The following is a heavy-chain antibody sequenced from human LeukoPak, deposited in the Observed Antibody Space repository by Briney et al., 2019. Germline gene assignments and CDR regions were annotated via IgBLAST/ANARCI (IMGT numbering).Heavy chain of an antibody. V-gene: IGHV3-53*01. CDR2: IYSGGST. CDR3: AKLVRQHYYYYYYMDV. Sequence: GGSLRLSCAASGFTVSSNYMSWVRQAPGKGLEWVSVIYSGGSTYYADSVKGRFTISRDNAKNSLYLQMNSLRAEDTAVYYCAKLVRQHYYYYYYMDVWGKGTTVTVSS. J-gene: IGHJ6*03. CDR1: GFTVSSNY. D-gene: IGHD4/OR15-4a*01.